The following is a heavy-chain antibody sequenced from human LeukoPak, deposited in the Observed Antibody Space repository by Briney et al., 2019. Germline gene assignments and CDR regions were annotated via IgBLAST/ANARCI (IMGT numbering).Heavy chain of an antibody. D-gene: IGHD3-22*01. CDR2: IYYRGNT. CDR1: GDSISSYNYF. V-gene: IGHV4-39*01. Sequence: PSETLSLICTVSGDSISSYNYFWVWIRQPPGKGLEWVGSIYYRGNTYYNPSLKSRVTLSADTSKNQFSLKVTSVTAADTAVYYCARASSGYYWDFDYWGQGALVTVSS. CDR3: ARASSGYYWDFDY. J-gene: IGHJ4*02.